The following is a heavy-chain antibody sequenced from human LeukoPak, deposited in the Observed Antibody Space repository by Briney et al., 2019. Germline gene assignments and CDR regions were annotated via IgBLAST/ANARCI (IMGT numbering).Heavy chain of an antibody. CDR1: VGSISSHY. D-gene: IGHD1-26*01. Sequence: PSETLSLTCTVSVGSISSHYWSWILQPPVKVLERIGYIYYSGSTNYNPSLKSRVTISVDTSKNQFSLKLSSVTAADTAVYYCARVGGSNSGDDAFDIWGQGTMVTVSS. J-gene: IGHJ3*02. V-gene: IGHV4-59*11. CDR3: ARVGGSNSGDDAFDI. CDR2: IYYSGST.